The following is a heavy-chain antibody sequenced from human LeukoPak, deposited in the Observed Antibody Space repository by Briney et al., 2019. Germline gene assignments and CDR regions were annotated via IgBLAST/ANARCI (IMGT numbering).Heavy chain of an antibody. D-gene: IGHD5-18*01. CDR3: AREAVDTAMVTGIDY. V-gene: IGHV3-33*08. CDR2: IWYDGSNK. J-gene: IGHJ4*02. Sequence: GGSLRLSCAASGFTFSNAWMSWVRQAPGKGLEWVAVIWYDGSNKYYADSVKGRFTISRDNSKNTLYLQMNSLRAEDTAVYYCAREAVDTAMVTGIDYWGQGTLVTVSS. CDR1: GFTFSNAW.